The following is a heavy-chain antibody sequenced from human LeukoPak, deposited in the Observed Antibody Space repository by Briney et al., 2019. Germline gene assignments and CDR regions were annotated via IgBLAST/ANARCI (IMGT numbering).Heavy chain of an antibody. V-gene: IGHV3-21*01. Sequence: EGPLRLSCAASGFTFSSYSMNWVRQAPGKRLEWVSSISSSSSYIYYADSVKGRFTISRDNAKNSLYLQMNSLRAEDTAVYYCARDLNSGSRLIYWLLGTLVTGSS. CDR3: ARDLNSGSRLIY. D-gene: IGHD1-26*01. CDR2: ISSSSSYI. CDR1: GFTFSSYS. J-gene: IGHJ4*02.